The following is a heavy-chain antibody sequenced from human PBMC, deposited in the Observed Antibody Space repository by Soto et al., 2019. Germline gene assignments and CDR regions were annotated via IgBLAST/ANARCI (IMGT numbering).Heavy chain of an antibody. J-gene: IGHJ4*02. CDR1: GFTFSSYG. Sequence: GGSLRLSCAASGFTFSSYGMHWVRQAPGKGLEWVGFIRSKAYGGTTEYAASVKGRFTISRDDSKSIAYLQMNSLKTEDTAVYYCTRTMALDHFDYWGQGTLVTVSS. CDR2: IRSKAYGGTT. CDR3: TRTMALDHFDY. V-gene: IGHV3-49*04. D-gene: IGHD3-10*01.